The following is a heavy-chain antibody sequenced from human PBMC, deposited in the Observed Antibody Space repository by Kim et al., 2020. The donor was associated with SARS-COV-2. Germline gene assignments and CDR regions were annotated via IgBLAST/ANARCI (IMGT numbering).Heavy chain of an antibody. Sequence: ASVKVSCKASGYTFTSYGISWVRQAPGQGLEWMGWISAYNGNTNYAQKLQGRVTMTTDTSTSTAYMELRSLRSDDTAVYYCAGGIAAAGDYYYGMDVWGQGTTVTVSS. CDR3: AGGIAAAGDYYYGMDV. CDR2: ISAYNGNT. D-gene: IGHD6-13*01. V-gene: IGHV1-18*01. J-gene: IGHJ6*02. CDR1: GYTFTSYG.